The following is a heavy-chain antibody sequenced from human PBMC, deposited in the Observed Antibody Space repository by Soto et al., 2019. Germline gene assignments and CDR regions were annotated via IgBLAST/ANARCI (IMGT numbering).Heavy chain of an antibody. CDR2: INTDGSEK. D-gene: IGHD6-6*01. CDR3: ARAPRLLDS. J-gene: IGHJ4*02. CDR1: GFTFSGYW. Sequence: EVQLVESGGGLVQPGGSLRLSCAASGFTFSGYWMNWVRQAPGKGLEWVAYINTDGSEKKYVASVEGRFTISRDNAENSLYLQMNSLRVEDTAIYYCARAPRLLDSWVQGTLVTVSP. V-gene: IGHV3-7*01.